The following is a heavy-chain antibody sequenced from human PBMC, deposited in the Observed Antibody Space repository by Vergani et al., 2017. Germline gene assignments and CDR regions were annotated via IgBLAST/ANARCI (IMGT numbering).Heavy chain of an antibody. CDR2: ISSSSSYI. J-gene: IGHJ4*02. CDR1: GFTFSSYS. CDR3: ARLGWLGSIDY. Sequence: EVQLVESGGGLVKPGGSLRLSCAASGFTFSSYSMNWVRQAPGKGLEWVSSISSSSSYIYYEDSVKGRFTISRDNAKNSLYLQMNSLRAEDTAVYYCARLGWLGSIDYWGQGTLVIVSS. D-gene: IGHD6-19*01. V-gene: IGHV3-21*01.